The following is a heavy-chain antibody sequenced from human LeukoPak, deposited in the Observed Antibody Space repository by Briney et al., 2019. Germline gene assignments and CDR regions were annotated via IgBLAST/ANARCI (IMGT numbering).Heavy chain of an antibody. Sequence: GGSLRLSCAASGFKFDNYEMIWVRQAPGKGLECVSTISGTGDDTYYADSVKGRFTISRDKFKNTVSLEMNSLRGEDTAVYYCARAWSLLRWFDYWGQGTLVTVSS. J-gene: IGHJ5*01. D-gene: IGHD3-22*01. CDR1: GFKFDNYE. CDR3: ARAWSLLRWFDY. V-gene: IGHV3-23*01. CDR2: ISGTGDDT.